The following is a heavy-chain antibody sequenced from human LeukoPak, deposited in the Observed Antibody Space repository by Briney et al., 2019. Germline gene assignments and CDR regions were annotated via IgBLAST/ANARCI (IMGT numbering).Heavy chain of an antibody. Sequence: SETLSLTCAVYGGSFSGYYWSWIRQPPGKGLEWIGEINHSGSTNYNPSLKSRVTISVDTSKNQFSLKLSSVTAADTAVYYCAGARRFQNWFDPWGQGTLVTVSS. V-gene: IGHV4-34*01. CDR3: AGARRFQNWFDP. CDR1: GGSFSGYY. CDR2: INHSGST. J-gene: IGHJ5*02. D-gene: IGHD3-3*01.